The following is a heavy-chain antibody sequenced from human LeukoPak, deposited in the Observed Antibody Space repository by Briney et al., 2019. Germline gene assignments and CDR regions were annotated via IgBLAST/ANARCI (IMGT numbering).Heavy chain of an antibody. Sequence: SETLSPTCTVSGGSISSYYWSWIRQPPEQGLEWIGYISDTGNANYSPSLKSRVTISLDTSKNQFSLKLSSVTTADTAVYYCARSTTTFDDWGQGTLVTVSS. J-gene: IGHJ4*02. D-gene: IGHD4-11*01. CDR1: GGSISSYY. CDR3: ARSTTTFDD. CDR2: ISDTGNA. V-gene: IGHV4-59*01.